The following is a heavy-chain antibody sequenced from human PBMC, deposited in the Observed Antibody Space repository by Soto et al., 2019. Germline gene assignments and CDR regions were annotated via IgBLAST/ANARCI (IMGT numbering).Heavy chain of an antibody. J-gene: IGHJ6*02. CDR2: IYYSGST. CDR3: ARDLSGGPYSKDYYYGMDV. D-gene: IGHD4-4*01. Sequence: SDTLSLTCTVSGGSISSYYWSWIRQPPGKGLGWIGYIYYSGSTNYNPSLKSRVTISVDTSKNQFSLKLSSVTAADTAVYYCARDLSGGPYSKDYYYGMDVWGQGTTVTVSS. CDR1: GGSISSYY. V-gene: IGHV4-59*01.